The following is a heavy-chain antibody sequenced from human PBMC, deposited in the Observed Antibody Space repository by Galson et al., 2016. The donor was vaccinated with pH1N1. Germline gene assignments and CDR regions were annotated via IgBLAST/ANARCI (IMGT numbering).Heavy chain of an antibody. V-gene: IGHV3-9*01. CDR3: AKARTSGSYHFDY. D-gene: IGHD6-19*01. CDR2: ISWNSGTL. Sequence: SLRLSCAASGFTFDDYAMHWVRQAPGKGLEWVSGISWNSGTLGYADSVKGRFTISRDNGKNSLYLQMNSLRAEDTALYYCAKARTSGSYHFDYWGQGTLVTVSS. CDR1: GFTFDDYA. J-gene: IGHJ4*02.